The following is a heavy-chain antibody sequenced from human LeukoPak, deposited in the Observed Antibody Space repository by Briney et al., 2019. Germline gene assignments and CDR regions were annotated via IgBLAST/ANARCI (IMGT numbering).Heavy chain of an antibody. J-gene: IGHJ4*02. V-gene: IGHV4-59*01. CDR1: GGSINSYY. Sequence: SETLSLTCTVSGGSINSYYWSWIRQPPGKGLEYIGYIYYSGSTNYNPSLKSRVTISVDTSKNLFSLKLSSVTAADTAVYYCARMAPFGDYPHDYWGQGTLVTVSS. CDR3: ARMAPFGDYPHDY. D-gene: IGHD4-17*01. CDR2: IYYSGST.